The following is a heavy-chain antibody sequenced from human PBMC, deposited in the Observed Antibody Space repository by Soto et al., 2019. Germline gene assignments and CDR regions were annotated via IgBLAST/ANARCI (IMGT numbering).Heavy chain of an antibody. CDR2: ISGSGGST. D-gene: IGHD6-13*01. V-gene: IGHV3-23*01. Sequence: HPGGSLRLSCAASGFTFSSYSMNWVRQAPGKGLEWVSTISGSGGSTYYADSVKGRFTISRDNPKNTLYLQMNSLRAEDTAVYYCAKDQGSSWYEIDYWGQGTLVTVSS. CDR3: AKDQGSSWYEIDY. CDR1: GFTFSSYS. J-gene: IGHJ4*02.